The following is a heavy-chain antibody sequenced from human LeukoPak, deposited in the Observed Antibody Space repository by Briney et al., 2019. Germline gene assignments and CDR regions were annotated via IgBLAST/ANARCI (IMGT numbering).Heavy chain of an antibody. V-gene: IGHV3-9*01. CDR1: GFTFSSCG. Sequence: GGSLRLSCAASGFTFSSCGMHWVRQAPGKGLEWVSGISWNSGSIGYADSVKGRFTISRDNAKNSLYLQMNSLRAEDTAVYYCARDNGLYYYMDVWGKGTTVTVSS. CDR3: ARDNGLYYYMDV. J-gene: IGHJ6*03. D-gene: IGHD5-24*01. CDR2: ISWNSGSI.